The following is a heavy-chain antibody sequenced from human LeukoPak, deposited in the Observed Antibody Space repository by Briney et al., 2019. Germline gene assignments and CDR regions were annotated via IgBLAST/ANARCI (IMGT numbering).Heavy chain of an antibody. Sequence: GGSLRLSCAASGFIFSNYWMSWVRQAPGKGLEWVANIKQDGSEKYYVDSVKGRFTISRDNAKNPLYLQMNSLRAEDTAVYSCAREGGYGDYEFDYWGQGTLVTVSS. CDR3: AREGGYGDYEFDY. CDR1: GFIFSNYW. J-gene: IGHJ4*02. V-gene: IGHV3-7*01. CDR2: IKQDGSEK. D-gene: IGHD4-17*01.